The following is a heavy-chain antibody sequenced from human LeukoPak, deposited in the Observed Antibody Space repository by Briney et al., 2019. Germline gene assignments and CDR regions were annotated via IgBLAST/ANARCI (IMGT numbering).Heavy chain of an antibody. CDR2: IKPDGSEK. Sequence: GGSLRLSCAASGFTFSSYDIHWVRQAPGRGLEWVATIKPDGSEKYYVDSVKGRFTMSRDNAKNSLYLQVNSLRAEDTAVYYCARGEYFFDYWGQGTLVTVSS. CDR3: ARGEYFFDY. J-gene: IGHJ4*02. CDR1: GFTFSSYD. V-gene: IGHV3-7*04.